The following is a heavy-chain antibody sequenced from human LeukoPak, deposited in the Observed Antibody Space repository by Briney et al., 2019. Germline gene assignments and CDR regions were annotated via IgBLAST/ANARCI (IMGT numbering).Heavy chain of an antibody. V-gene: IGHV3-48*03. CDR2: ISSSGSTI. CDR3: ARETPYSSSWTVFDY. CDR1: GFTFSSYE. Sequence: PGGSLRLSCAASGFTFSSYEMNWVRQAPGKGLEWVSYISSSGSTIYYADSVKGRFTISRDNARNSLYLQMNSLRAEDTAAYYCARETPYSSSWTVFDYWGLGTLVTVSS. J-gene: IGHJ4*02. D-gene: IGHD6-13*01.